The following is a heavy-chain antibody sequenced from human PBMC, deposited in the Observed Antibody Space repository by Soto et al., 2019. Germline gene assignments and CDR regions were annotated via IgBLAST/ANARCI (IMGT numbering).Heavy chain of an antibody. Sequence: SVTFSCKSSGATLSSYAISWVPQAPLQGLEWMGGIIPIFGTANYAQKFQGRVTITADESTSTAYMELSSPRSEDTAVYYCASVYYYDSSGYPPGPYWGQGTLVTVSS. CDR1: GATLSSYA. CDR3: ASVYYYDSSGYPPGPY. V-gene: IGHV1-69*01. J-gene: IGHJ4*02. D-gene: IGHD3-22*01. CDR2: IIPIFGTA.